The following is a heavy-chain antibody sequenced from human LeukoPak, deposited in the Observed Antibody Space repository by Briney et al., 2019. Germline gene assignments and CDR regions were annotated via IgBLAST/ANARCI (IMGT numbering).Heavy chain of an antibody. J-gene: IGHJ4*02. CDR1: GGTFSSYA. Sequence: SVKVSCKASGGTFSSYAISWVRQAPGQGLEWMGGIIPIFGTANYARRFQGRVTITADESTSTAYMELSSLRSEDTAVYYCARGAKRFGELLPIDYWGQGTLVTVSS. D-gene: IGHD3-10*01. CDR3: ARGAKRFGELLPIDY. CDR2: IIPIFGTA. V-gene: IGHV1-69*13.